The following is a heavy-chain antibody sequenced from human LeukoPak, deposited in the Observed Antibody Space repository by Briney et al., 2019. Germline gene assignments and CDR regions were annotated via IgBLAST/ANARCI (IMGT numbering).Heavy chain of an antibody. CDR1: GGSISSNSYY. D-gene: IGHD3-22*01. CDR2: IYYSGST. J-gene: IGHJ4*02. Sequence: SETLSLTCTVSGGSISSNSYYWGWIRQPPGKGLQWIGSIYYSGSTYYNPSLKSRVTISVDTSKNQFSLKLSSVTAADTAVYYCARRSYYYDRDFDYWGQGTLVTVSS. V-gene: IGHV4-39*01. CDR3: ARRSYYYDRDFDY.